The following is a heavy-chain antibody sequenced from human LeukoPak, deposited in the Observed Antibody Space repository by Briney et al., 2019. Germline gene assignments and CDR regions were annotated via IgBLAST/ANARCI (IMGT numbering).Heavy chain of an antibody. D-gene: IGHD5-12*01. V-gene: IGHV3-21*01. CDR3: ARDPRDIVATLDY. Sequence: GRSLRLSCAASGFAFSAYNMNWVRQAPGKGLEWVSSISTSSGNIYYADSVKGRFTISRDNAKKSLYLQMNSLRGEDTAVYYCARDPRDIVATLDYWGQGTLVTVSS. J-gene: IGHJ4*02. CDR1: GFAFSAYN. CDR2: ISTSSGNI.